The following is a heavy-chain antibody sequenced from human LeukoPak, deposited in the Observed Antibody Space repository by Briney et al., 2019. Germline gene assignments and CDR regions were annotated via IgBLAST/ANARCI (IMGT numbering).Heavy chain of an antibody. J-gene: IGHJ3*02. CDR1: GYTFISYG. CDR2: ISAYNGNT. CDR3: ATPLYSYGPLGDAFDI. Sequence: ASVKVSCKASGYTFISYGISWVRQAPGQGLEWMGWISAYNGNTNYAQKLQGRVTMTTDTSTSTAYMELRSLRSDDTAVYYCATPLYSYGPLGDAFDIWGQGTMVTVSS. V-gene: IGHV1-18*01. D-gene: IGHD5-18*01.